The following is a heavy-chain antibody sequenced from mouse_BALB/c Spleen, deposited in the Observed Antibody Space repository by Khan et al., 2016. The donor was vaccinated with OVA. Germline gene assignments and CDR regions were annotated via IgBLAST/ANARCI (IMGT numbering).Heavy chain of an antibody. J-gene: IGHJ2*01. CDR3: ARSYFYGYYFDQ. CDR1: GFTFSSFG. V-gene: IGHV5-17*02. D-gene: IGHD1-1*01. Sequence: EVQGVESGGGLVQPGGSRKLSCVASGFTFSSFGMHWVRQAPEKGLEWVAYISGDSSTIYYTDTVKGRFTISRDNHKNTLFLQMTSLRSEDMAMYYCARSYFYGYYFDQWGQGTTLTVSS. CDR2: ISGDSSTI.